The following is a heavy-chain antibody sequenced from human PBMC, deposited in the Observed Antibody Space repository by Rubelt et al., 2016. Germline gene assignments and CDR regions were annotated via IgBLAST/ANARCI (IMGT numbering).Heavy chain of an antibody. CDR1: GGSFSGYY. Sequence: QVQLQQWGAGLLKPSETLSLTCAVYGGSFSGYYWSWIRQPPGKGLEWIGEINHSGSTNYNPSLKCRVTISVDTSKNQFSLKVTSGTAADTAGYYCARHCTNGVCRRWAFDIWGEGTMVTVSS. J-gene: IGHJ3*02. D-gene: IGHD2-8*01. CDR3: ARHCTNGVCRRWAFDI. CDR2: INHSGST. V-gene: IGHV4-34*01.